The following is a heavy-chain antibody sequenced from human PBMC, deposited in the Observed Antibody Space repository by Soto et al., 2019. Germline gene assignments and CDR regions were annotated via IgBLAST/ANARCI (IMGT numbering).Heavy chain of an antibody. CDR1: GGSISSSSYY. CDR3: ARLRVQWLKQSSYFDY. V-gene: IGHV4-39*01. J-gene: IGHJ4*02. D-gene: IGHD6-19*01. Sequence: PSETLSLTCTVSGGSISSSSYYWGWLRQPPGKGLEWIGSIYYSGSTYYNPSLKSRVTISVDTSKNQFSLKLSSVTAADTAVYYCARLRVQWLKQSSYFDYWGQGALVTVSS. CDR2: IYYSGST.